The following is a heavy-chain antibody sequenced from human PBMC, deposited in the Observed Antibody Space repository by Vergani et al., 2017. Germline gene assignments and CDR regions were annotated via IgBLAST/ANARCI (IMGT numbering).Heavy chain of an antibody. D-gene: IGHD2-2*01. J-gene: IGHJ6*02. V-gene: IGHV7-4-1*02. CDR3: ARATSTVYSYQLPNDYYYGMDV. Sequence: QVQLVQSGSELKKPGASVKVSCKASGYTFTSYAMNWVRQAPGQGLEWMGWINTNTGNPTYAQGFTGRFVFSLDTSVSTAYLQISSLKAEDTAVYYCARATSTVYSYQLPNDYYYGMDVWGQGTTVTVSS. CDR1: GYTFTSYA. CDR2: INTNTGNP.